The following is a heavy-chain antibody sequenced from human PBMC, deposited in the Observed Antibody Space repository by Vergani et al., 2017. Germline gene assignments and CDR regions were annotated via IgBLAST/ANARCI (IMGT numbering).Heavy chain of an antibody. D-gene: IGHD2-15*01. V-gene: IGHV1-46*03. Sequence: QVQLVQSGAEVKKPGASVKVSCKASGYTFTSYYMHWVRQAPGQGLEWMGILNPSGGSTSYAQKFQGRVTMTRDTSTSTVYMELSSLRSEDTAVYYCAFGYCSGGSCYLFYYYYGMDVWGQGTTVTVSS. CDR1: GYTFTSYY. CDR3: AFGYCSGGSCYLFYYYYGMDV. J-gene: IGHJ6*02. CDR2: LNPSGGST.